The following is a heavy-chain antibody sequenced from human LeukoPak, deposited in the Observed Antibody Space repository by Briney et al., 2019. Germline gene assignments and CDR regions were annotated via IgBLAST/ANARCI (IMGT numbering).Heavy chain of an antibody. CDR3: ATNYYDSRGYYYYFDY. Sequence: PGGSLRLSCAAPGFTVSSNYMSWVRQAPGKGLEWVSVIYSGGSTYYADSVKGRFTISRNNSKNTLYLQMNSLRAEDTAVYYCATNYYDSRGYYYYFDYWGQGTLVTVSS. CDR2: IYSGGST. V-gene: IGHV3-53*01. J-gene: IGHJ4*02. D-gene: IGHD3-22*01. CDR1: GFTVSSNY.